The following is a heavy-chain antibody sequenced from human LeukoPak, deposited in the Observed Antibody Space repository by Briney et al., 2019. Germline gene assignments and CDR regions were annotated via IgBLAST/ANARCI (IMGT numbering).Heavy chain of an antibody. V-gene: IGHV3-48*01. CDR2: ISSSSSTI. D-gene: IGHD4-17*01. J-gene: IGHJ4*02. Sequence: GGSLRLSCAASGFTFSSYSMNWVRQAPGKGLEWVSYISSSSSTIYYADSVKGRFTISRDNAKNSLYLQMNSLRAEDTAVYYCARRGYGDLPSRPFDYWGQGTLVTVSS. CDR3: ARRGYGDLPSRPFDY. CDR1: GFTFSSYS.